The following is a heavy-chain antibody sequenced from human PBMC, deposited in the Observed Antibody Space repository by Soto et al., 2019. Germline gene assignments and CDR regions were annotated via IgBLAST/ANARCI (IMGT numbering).Heavy chain of an antibody. CDR2: IIPILGIA. J-gene: IGHJ5*02. CDR1: GGTFSSYT. CDR3: ARDKPDGWFDP. Sequence: QVQLVQSGAEVKKPGSSVKVSCKASGGTFSSYTISWVRQAPGQGLERMGRIIPILGIANYAQKFQGRVTITADKSTSTAYMELSSLRSEDTAVYYCARDKPDGWFDPWGQGTLVTVSS. V-gene: IGHV1-69*08.